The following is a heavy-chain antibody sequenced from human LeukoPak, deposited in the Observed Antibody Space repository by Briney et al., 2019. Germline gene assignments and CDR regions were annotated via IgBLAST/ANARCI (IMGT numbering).Heavy chain of an antibody. V-gene: IGHV3-48*03. J-gene: IGHJ4*02. Sequence: GGSLRLFCAASGFTFSTYEMNWVRQAPGKGLEWVSYISSRGTTIYYADSVKGRFNISRGNAKNSLYLQMNSLRAEDTAVYYCARARTTTGGLDYWGQGTLVTVSS. CDR1: GFTFSTYE. D-gene: IGHD4-17*01. CDR2: ISSRGTTI. CDR3: ARARTTTGGLDY.